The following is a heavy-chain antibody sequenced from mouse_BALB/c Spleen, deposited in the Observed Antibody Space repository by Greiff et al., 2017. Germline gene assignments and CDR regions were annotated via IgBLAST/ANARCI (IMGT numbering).Heavy chain of an antibody. CDR2: IYPGNSDT. D-gene: IGHD2-3*01. J-gene: IGHJ4*01. CDR1: GYSFTSYW. V-gene: IGHV1-5*01. Sequence: VQLKQSGTVLARPGASVKMSCKASGYSFTSYWMHWVKQRPGQGLEWIGAIYPGNSDTSYNQKFKGKAKLTAVTSASTAYMELSSLTNEDSAVYYCTRSEGGYFSYYAMDYWGQGTSVTVSS. CDR3: TRSEGGYFSYYAMDY.